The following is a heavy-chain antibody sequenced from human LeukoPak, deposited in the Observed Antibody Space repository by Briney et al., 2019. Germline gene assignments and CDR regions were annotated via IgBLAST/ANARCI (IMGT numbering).Heavy chain of an antibody. D-gene: IGHD3-3*02. CDR3: AGDPIYYYYYYGMDV. V-gene: IGHV4-4*07. Sequence: SETLSLTCTVSGGSISSYYWSWIRQPAGKGLEWIGRIYTSGSTNYNPSLKSRVTMSVDTSKNQFSLKLSSVTAADTAVYYCAGDPIYYYYYYGMDVWGQGTTVTVSS. J-gene: IGHJ6*02. CDR1: GGSISSYY. CDR2: IYTSGST.